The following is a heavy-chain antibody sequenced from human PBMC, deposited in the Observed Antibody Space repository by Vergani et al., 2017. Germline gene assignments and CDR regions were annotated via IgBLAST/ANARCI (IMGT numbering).Heavy chain of an antibody. Sequence: QVQLQESGPGLVKPSQTLSLTCTVSGASINNDFYYLHWLRPPAGKGLEWIGRIYVSGITDYNSFLQSRVSMSVDTSKNQFSLALTSVTAADTAVYYCAGEDEQLRPRAFDLWGRETMVPFSS. CDR1: GASINNDFYY. J-gene: IGHJ3*01. V-gene: IGHV4-61*02. D-gene: IGHD4-23*01. CDR3: AGEDEQLRPRAFDL. CDR2: IYVSGIT.